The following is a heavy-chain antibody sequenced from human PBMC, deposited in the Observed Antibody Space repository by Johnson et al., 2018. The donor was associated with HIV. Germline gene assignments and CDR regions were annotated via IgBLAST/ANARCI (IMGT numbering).Heavy chain of an antibody. CDR3: AKESETYGGNIGFKHAFDI. D-gene: IGHD4-23*01. CDR2: ISYGGSNK. J-gene: IGHJ3*02. Sequence: QVQLVESGGGVVQPGRSLRLSCAASGFTISSYGMHWVRQAPGKGLEWVAVISYGGSNKYYADSVKGRFTVSRDNSKNTLYLQMNSLRADDTAVYYCAKESETYGGNIGFKHAFDIWGQGTMVTVSS. V-gene: IGHV3-30*18. CDR1: GFTISSYG.